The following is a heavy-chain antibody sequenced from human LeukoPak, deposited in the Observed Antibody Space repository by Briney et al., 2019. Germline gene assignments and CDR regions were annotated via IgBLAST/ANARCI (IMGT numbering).Heavy chain of an antibody. Sequence: KPSETLSLTCAVAGVSFGRYSWTWIRQSPGKGLECIGEINFSGYTKYNPSLKSRVTMSVDTSKNQFSLKLASVTAPDTAIYFCARVGSTPAKFDHWGQGTLVTVSS. CDR3: ARVGSTPAKFDH. CDR1: GVSFGRYS. J-gene: IGHJ4*02. V-gene: IGHV4-34*01. CDR2: INFSGYT. D-gene: IGHD2-2*01.